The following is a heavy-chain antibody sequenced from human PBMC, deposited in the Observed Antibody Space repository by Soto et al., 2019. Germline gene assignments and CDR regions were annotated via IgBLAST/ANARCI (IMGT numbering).Heavy chain of an antibody. CDR2: MYNGGST. D-gene: IGHD2-21*01. Sequence: SETLSLTCTVSGDSISSSNYYWGWIRQPPGKGLEWIGSMYNGGSTYYNPSLKSRVTISVDTSKNQFSLELSSVTAADTAVYYCARLPLCRRDIDHWGQGTLVTVSS. J-gene: IGHJ4*02. CDR1: GDSISSSNYY. CDR3: ARLPLCRRDIDH. V-gene: IGHV4-39*01.